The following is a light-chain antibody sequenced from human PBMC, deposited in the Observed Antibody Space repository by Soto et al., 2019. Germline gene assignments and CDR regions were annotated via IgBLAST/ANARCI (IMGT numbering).Light chain of an antibody. CDR1: QTISSW. V-gene: IGKV1-5*03. CDR2: KAS. J-gene: IGKJ1*01. CDR3: QQDYNLPRWT. Sequence: DIQMTQSPSTLSGSVGDRVTITCRASQTISSWLAWYQQKPGKAPKLLIYKASTLKSGVPSRFSGSGSGTEFTLTISSLQPDDFAVYYCQQDYNLPRWTFGQGTKVDIK.